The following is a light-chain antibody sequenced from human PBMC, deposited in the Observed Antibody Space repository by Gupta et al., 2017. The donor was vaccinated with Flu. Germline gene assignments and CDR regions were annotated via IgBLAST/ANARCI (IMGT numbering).Light chain of an antibody. CDR2: EVS. CDR1: SNKIGNYNN. Sequence: QSALTQPASVSGSPGQSITISCIGTSNKIGNYNNVSWYQQYPGKAPKLMIYEVSNRPSGVSQRFSGSKSVNTASLTISGLQAEDEADYYCSSYTSNSALYVFGTGTKVSVL. V-gene: IGLV2-14*01. CDR3: SSYTSNSALYV. J-gene: IGLJ1*01.